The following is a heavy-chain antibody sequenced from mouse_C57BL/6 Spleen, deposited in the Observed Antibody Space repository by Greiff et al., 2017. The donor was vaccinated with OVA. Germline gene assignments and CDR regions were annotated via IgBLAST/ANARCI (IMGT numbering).Heavy chain of an antibody. V-gene: IGHV1-55*01. CDR1: GYTFTSYW. CDR3: AREPPTTVVAGYYAMDY. CDR2: IYPGSGST. D-gene: IGHD1-1*01. Sequence: QVQLQQPGAELVQPGASVKMSCKASGYTFTSYWITWVKQRPGQGLEWIGDIYPGSGSTNYNEKFKSKATLTVDTSSSTAYMQLSSLTSEDTAVYDGAREPPTTVVAGYYAMDYWGQGTSVTVSS. J-gene: IGHJ4*01.